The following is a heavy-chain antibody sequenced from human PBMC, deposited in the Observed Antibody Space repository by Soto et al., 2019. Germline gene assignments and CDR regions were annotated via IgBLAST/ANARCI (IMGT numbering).Heavy chain of an antibody. Sequence: QVHLVESGGGVVQPGKSLRLSCVASGFTFDTYGIHWVRQAPGKGLQWVALISYEGSNTYYADSVRGRFTISRDNSKNALYLQMNTLRPEDTGVYYCARVTLGNHLYYFSGLDFWGQGTSVTVSS. D-gene: IGHD1-1*01. V-gene: IGHV3-30-3*01. J-gene: IGHJ6*02. CDR3: ARVTLGNHLYYFSGLDF. CDR1: GFTFDTYG. CDR2: ISYEGSNT.